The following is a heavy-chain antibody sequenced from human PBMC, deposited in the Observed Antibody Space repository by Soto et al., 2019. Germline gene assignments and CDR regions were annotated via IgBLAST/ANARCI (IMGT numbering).Heavy chain of an antibody. CDR3: ARSYRRYCSGGSCYSYYYYYMDV. D-gene: IGHD2-15*01. J-gene: IGHJ6*03. CDR1: GGSISSYY. Sequence: SETLSLTCTVSGGSISSYYWSWIRQPPGKGLEWIGYIYYSGSTDYNPSLKSRVTISVDTSKNQFSPKLSSVTAADTAVYYCARSYRRYCSGGSCYSYYYYYMDVWGKGTTVTVSS. V-gene: IGHV4-59*01. CDR2: IYYSGST.